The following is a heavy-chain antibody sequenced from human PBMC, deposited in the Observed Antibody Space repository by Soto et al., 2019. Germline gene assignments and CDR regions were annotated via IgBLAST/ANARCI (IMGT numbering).Heavy chain of an antibody. D-gene: IGHD2-2*01. J-gene: IGHJ6*02. V-gene: IGHV3-30-3*01. CDR2: ISYDGSNK. CDR1: GFTFSSYA. Sequence: GGSLRLSCAASGFTFSSYAMHWVRQAPGKGLEWVAVISYDGSNKYYADSVKGRFTISRDNSKNTLYLQMNSLRAEDTAVYYCARDTPGDQPQNYGMDVWGQGTTVTVSS. CDR3: ARDTPGDQPQNYGMDV.